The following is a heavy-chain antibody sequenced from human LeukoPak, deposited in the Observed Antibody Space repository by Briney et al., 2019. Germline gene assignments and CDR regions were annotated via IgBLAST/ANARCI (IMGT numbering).Heavy chain of an antibody. CDR3: ARGLPYLVTTHTIDK. CDR1: GFMFNGYT. CDR2: VTWDSGST. D-gene: IGHD4-17*01. V-gene: IGHV3-43*01. Sequence: GGSLRLSCAASGFMFNGYTMHWVRQAPGKGLEWVSLVTWDSGSTYYADSVKGRFTVSRDNSKNSLFLQMNSLRRGDTAFYYCARGLPYLVTTHTIDKWGQGTLVTVSS. J-gene: IGHJ4*02.